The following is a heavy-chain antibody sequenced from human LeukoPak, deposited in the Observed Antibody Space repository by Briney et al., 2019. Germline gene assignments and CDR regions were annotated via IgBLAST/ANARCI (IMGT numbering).Heavy chain of an antibody. CDR1: GGSISSYY. CDR3: ARNPSTVTNFGF. J-gene: IGHJ4*02. CDR2: IYSSGST. V-gene: IGHV4-4*07. D-gene: IGHD4-17*01. Sequence: SETLSLTCTVSGGSISSYYWSWIRQPAGKGLEWIGRIYSSGSTNYNPSLKSRVTMSLDTSKNQLSLKLTSVTAADTAVYYCARNPSTVTNFGFWGQGTLVTVSS.